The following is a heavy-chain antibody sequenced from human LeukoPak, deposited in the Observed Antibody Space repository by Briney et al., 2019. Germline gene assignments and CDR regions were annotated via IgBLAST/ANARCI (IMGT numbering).Heavy chain of an antibody. J-gene: IGHJ3*02. CDR2: ISYDGTKK. Sequence: GGSLRLSCAASGFTFSSCGFHWVRQAPGKGLEWVAVISYDGTKKYYADSVKGRFTISRDNSKNTLYLQMNSLRAEDTAVYYCAREGNAFDIWGQGTMVTVSS. V-gene: IGHV3-30*03. CDR1: GFTFSSCG. CDR3: AREGNAFDI.